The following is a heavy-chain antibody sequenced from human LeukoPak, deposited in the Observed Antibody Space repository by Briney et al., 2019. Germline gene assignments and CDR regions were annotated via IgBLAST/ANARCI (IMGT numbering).Heavy chain of an antibody. J-gene: IGHJ3*02. Sequence: TGGSLRLSCAASGFTFSSYGMHWVRQAPGKGLEWVAFIRYDGSNKYYADSVKGRFTISRDNSKNTLYLQMNSLRAEDTAVYYCAKTSSGWYENDAFDIWGQGTMVTVSS. CDR3: AKTSSGWYENDAFDI. CDR2: IRYDGSNK. CDR1: GFTFSSYG. V-gene: IGHV3-30*02. D-gene: IGHD6-19*01.